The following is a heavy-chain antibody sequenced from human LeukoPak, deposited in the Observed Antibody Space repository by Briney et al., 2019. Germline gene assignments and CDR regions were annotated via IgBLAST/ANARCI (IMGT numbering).Heavy chain of an antibody. V-gene: IGHV3-48*01. CDR2: ITSSSSTI. J-gene: IGHJ4*02. D-gene: IGHD4-17*01. CDR3: ARDYGAPGY. Sequence: GGSLRLSCAASGFTFSNYSMTWVRRAPGKGLEWVSYITSSSSTIYYADSVKGRFTISRDNAKNSLYLQMNSLRAEDTAVYYCARDYGAPGYWGQGTLVTVSS. CDR1: GFTFSNYS.